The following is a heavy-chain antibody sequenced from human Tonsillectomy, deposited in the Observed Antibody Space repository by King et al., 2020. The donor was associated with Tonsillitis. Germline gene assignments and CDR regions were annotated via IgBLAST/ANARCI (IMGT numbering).Heavy chain of an antibody. D-gene: IGHD3-10*01. CDR1: GGSISSYY. J-gene: IGHJ2*01. Sequence: QLQESGPGLVKPSETLSLTCTVSGGSISSYYWSWIRQPPGKGLEWIGYIYYSGSTNYNPSLKSRVTISVDTSKNQFSLKLSSVTAADTAVYYCAGRHGSGSYVRSRWYFDLWGRGALVTVSS. V-gene: IGHV4-59*08. CDR2: IYYSGST. CDR3: AGRHGSGSYVRSRWYFDL.